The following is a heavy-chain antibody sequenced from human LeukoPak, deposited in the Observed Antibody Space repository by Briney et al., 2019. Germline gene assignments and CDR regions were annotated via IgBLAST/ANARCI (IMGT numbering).Heavy chain of an antibody. Sequence: ASVKVSCKVSGYTLTELSMHWVRQAPGKGLEWMGGFDPEHGETVYAQKFQGRLTMTEDTSTHTAYMELSSLRSDDTAVYYCAADPVGYCNANGCYSVDYWGQGTLVTVSS. CDR1: GYTLTELS. J-gene: IGHJ4*02. CDR3: AADPVGYCNANGCYSVDY. D-gene: IGHD2-15*01. CDR2: FDPEHGET. V-gene: IGHV1-24*01.